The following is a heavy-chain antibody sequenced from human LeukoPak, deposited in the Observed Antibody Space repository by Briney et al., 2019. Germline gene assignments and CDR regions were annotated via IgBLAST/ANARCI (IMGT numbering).Heavy chain of an antibody. D-gene: IGHD3-22*01. Sequence: GGSLRLSCAASGFTISTYYMNWVRQAPGKGLEWVSVIYSGGDTYYADSVKGRFTVSTDNSKNTLYLQMNSLRAEDTAVYYCARAAYDSGSYIVNHDYWGQGTLVTVSS. V-gene: IGHV3-53*01. CDR2: IYSGGDT. J-gene: IGHJ4*02. CDR1: GFTISTYY. CDR3: ARAAYDSGSYIVNHDY.